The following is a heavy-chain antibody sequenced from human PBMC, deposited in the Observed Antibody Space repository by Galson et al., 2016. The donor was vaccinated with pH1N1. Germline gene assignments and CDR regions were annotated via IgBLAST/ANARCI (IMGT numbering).Heavy chain of an antibody. V-gene: IGHV4-61*02. J-gene: IGHJ4*02. CDR2: IYTSGSA. D-gene: IGHD2-8*01. CDR1: GVSISSGGYF. Sequence: TLSLTCTVSGVSISSGGYFWTWIRQPAGKGLEWIGRIYTSGSADYNFSLKSRVIISLDTSKNQFSLKLSSVTAADPAIYYCASGIGYCTNKCTYYFDDWGQGTLVTVSS. CDR3: ASGIGYCTNKCTYYFDD.